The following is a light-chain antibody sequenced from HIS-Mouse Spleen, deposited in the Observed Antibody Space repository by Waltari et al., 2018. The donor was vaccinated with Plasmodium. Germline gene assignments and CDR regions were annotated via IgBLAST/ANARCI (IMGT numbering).Light chain of an antibody. CDR3: CSYAGSSTFVV. Sequence: QSALTQPASVSGSPGQSITISCTGTSRDVGRYNLVTWYQQPQGKAPKLMIYEGSKRPSGVSNRFSGSKSGNTASLTISGLQAEDEADYYCCSYAGSSTFVVFGGGTKLTVL. CDR2: EGS. CDR1: SRDVGRYNL. V-gene: IGLV2-23*03. J-gene: IGLJ2*01.